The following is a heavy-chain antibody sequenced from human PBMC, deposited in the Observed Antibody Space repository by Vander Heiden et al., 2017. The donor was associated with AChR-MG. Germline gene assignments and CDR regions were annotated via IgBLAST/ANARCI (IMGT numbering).Heavy chain of an antibody. V-gene: IGHV4-31*03. J-gene: IGHJ4*02. CDR3: ARVDSAARQDY. CDR2: IYYSGST. D-gene: IGHD6-6*01. CDR1: GGSISRGGYS. Sequence: QVQLQEPGPGRVKPSQTLSPTCPVSGGSISRGGYSWSWVRQHPGKGLEWIGYIYYSGSTYYNPSLKSRVTISVDTSKNQFSLKLSSVTAADTAVYYCARVDSAARQDYWGQGTLVTVSS.